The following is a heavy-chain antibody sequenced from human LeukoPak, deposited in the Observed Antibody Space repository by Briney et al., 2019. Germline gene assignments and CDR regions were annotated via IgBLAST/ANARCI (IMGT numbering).Heavy chain of an antibody. Sequence: PSETLSLTCAVYGGSFSGYYWSWIRQPPGKGLEWIGEINHSGSTNYNPSLKSRVTISVDTSKNQFSLKLSSVTAADTAVYYCASGRRFYYGSGRSIFPNWFGPWGQGTLVTGSS. J-gene: IGHJ5*02. D-gene: IGHD3-10*01. CDR3: ASGRRFYYGSGRSIFPNWFGP. CDR1: GGSFSGYY. CDR2: INHSGST. V-gene: IGHV4-34*01.